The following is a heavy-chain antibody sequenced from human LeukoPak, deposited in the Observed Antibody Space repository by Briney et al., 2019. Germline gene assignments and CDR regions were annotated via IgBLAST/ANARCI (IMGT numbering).Heavy chain of an antibody. CDR3: ARSRDGYNYPYDFDY. CDR1: GYTLTELS. J-gene: IGHJ4*02. Sequence: SVKVSCKVSGYTLTELSMHWVRQAPGQGLEWMGGIIPIFGTANYAQKFQGRVTITTDESTSTAYMELSSLRSEDTAVYYCARSRDGYNYPYDFDYWGQGTLVTVSS. D-gene: IGHD5-24*01. CDR2: IIPIFGTA. V-gene: IGHV1-69*05.